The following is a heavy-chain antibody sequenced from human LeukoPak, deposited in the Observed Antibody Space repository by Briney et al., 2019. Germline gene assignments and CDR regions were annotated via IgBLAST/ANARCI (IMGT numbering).Heavy chain of an antibody. Sequence: GVSLRLSCAASIFTFSKHDCHGVRRARGEALEWGAAIGGTGDTYYADSVKGRFTISKENAANSLHLQMRSLGAEDTALYCCTKEFCGSRGAWGGGSYYDIWGRGAMVTVSS. CDR3: TKEFCGSRGAWGGGSYYDI. V-gene: IGHV3-13*01. CDR1: IFTFSKHD. J-gene: IGHJ2*01. CDR2: IGGTGDT. D-gene: IGHD2-15*01.